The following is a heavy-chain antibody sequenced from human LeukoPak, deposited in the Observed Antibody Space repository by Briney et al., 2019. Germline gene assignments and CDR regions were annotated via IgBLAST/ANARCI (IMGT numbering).Heavy chain of an antibody. CDR3: VRNSYDSGSYKDY. Sequence: GGSLRLSCAASGFTFSTCAMGWVRQAPGKGLEWVADIKRDGSEKYYVGSVKGRFTISRDNAKNSLNLQMNSLRAGDTAVYYCVRNSYDSGSYKDYWGQGTLVTVSS. V-gene: IGHV3-7*04. J-gene: IGHJ4*02. CDR2: IKRDGSEK. CDR1: GFTFSTCA. D-gene: IGHD3-10*01.